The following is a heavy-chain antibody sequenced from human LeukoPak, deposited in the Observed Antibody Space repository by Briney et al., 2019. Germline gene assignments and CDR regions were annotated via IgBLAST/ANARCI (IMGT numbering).Heavy chain of an antibody. V-gene: IGHV4-38-2*01. J-gene: IGHJ4*02. Sequence: LRLSCAASGFTFSSYAMSWVRQAPGKGLEWIGSIYHSGSTYYNPSLKSRVTISVDTSNNQFSLKLRSVTAADTAVFYCASVQCSGGSCSSDYWGQGTLVTVSS. D-gene: IGHD2-15*01. CDR2: IYHSGST. CDR1: GFTFSSYA. CDR3: ASVQCSGGSCSSDY.